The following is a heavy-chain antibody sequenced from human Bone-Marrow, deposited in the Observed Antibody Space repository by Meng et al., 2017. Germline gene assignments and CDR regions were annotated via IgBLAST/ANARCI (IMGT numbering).Heavy chain of an antibody. Sequence: QLQLQESGSGLVKPSQTLSLTCAVSGGSISSGGYSWSWIRQPPGKGLEWIGYIYHSGSTYHNPSLKSRLTISVDTSKNQFSLKLRSVTAADTAVYYCARGAAAGYYFDYWGQGTLVTVSS. J-gene: IGHJ4*02. CDR1: GGSISSGGYS. CDR2: IYHSGST. CDR3: ARGAAAGYYFDY. D-gene: IGHD6-13*01. V-gene: IGHV4-30-2*05.